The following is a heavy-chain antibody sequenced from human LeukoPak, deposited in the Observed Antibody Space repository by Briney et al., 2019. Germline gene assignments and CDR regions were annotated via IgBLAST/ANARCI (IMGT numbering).Heavy chain of an antibody. Sequence: GESLKISCKGSGYSFTSYWIGWVRQMPGKGLEWMGIIYPGDSDTRYSPSSQGQVTISADKSISTAYLQWSSLKASDTAMYYCARGGGKGATKIIWFDPWGQGTLVTVSS. CDR1: GYSFTSYW. D-gene: IGHD1-26*01. CDR3: ARGGGKGATKIIWFDP. V-gene: IGHV5-51*01. CDR2: IYPGDSDT. J-gene: IGHJ5*02.